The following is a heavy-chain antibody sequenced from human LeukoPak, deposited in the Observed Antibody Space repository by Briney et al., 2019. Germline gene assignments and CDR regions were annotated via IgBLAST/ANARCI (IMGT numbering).Heavy chain of an antibody. CDR2: INPNSGGT. CDR3: ARPTQYGSGSYRIGFDP. J-gene: IGHJ5*02. D-gene: IGHD3-10*01. V-gene: IGHV1-2*02. CDR1: GYTFTGYY. Sequence: ASVTVSCKASGYTFTGYYMHWVLQTPGQGLEWMGWINPNSGGTNYAQKFQGRVTMTRDTSISTAYMELSRLRSDDTAVYYCARPTQYGSGSYRIGFDPWGQGTLVTVSS.